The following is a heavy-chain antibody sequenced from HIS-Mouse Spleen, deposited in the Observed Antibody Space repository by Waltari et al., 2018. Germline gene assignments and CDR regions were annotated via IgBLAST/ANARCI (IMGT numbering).Heavy chain of an antibody. J-gene: IGHJ4*02. CDR3: AGYNWNYGTDY. CDR2: INHRGST. D-gene: IGHD1-7*01. CDR1: GGSFSGYY. V-gene: IGHV4-34*01. Sequence: QVQLQQWGAGLLKPSETLSLTCAVYGGSFSGYYWSWIRQPPGKGLEWIGEINHRGSTNYNPSLKGRVTISVDTSKNQFSLKLRSVTAADTAVYYCAGYNWNYGTDYWGQGTLVTVSS.